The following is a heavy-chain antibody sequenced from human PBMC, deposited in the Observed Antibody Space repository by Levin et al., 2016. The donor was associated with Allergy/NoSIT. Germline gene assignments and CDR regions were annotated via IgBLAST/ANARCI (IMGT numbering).Heavy chain of an antibody. D-gene: IGHD4-11*01. CDR1: GYTFTGYY. CDR3: ARADYSNYANPYDY. V-gene: IGHV1-2*02. Sequence: ASVKVSCKASGYTFTGYYMHWVRQAPGQGLEWMGWINPNSGGTNYAQKFQGRVTMTRDTSISTAYMELSRLRSDDTAVYYCARADYSNYANPYDYWGQGTLVTVSS. CDR2: INPNSGGT. J-gene: IGHJ4*02.